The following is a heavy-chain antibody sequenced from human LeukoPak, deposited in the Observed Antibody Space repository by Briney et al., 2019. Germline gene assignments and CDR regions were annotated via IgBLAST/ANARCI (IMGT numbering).Heavy chain of an antibody. CDR3: ARNIAGAYYYYMDV. J-gene: IGHJ6*03. CDR1: GFTFSSYA. Sequence: GGSLRLSCAASGFTFSSYAMHWVRPAPGKGLEWGSVISYDGSNKDYADSVKGRFTISRDNSKNTLYLQMNSLRAEDTAVYYCARNIAGAYYYYMDVWGKGTTVTVSS. CDR2: ISYDGSNK. V-gene: IGHV3-30-3*01. D-gene: IGHD1-26*01.